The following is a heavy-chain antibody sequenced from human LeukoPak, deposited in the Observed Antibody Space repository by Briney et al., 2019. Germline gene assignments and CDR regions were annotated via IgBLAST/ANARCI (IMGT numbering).Heavy chain of an antibody. CDR3: AKEGSGREWPYYYYYYYMDV. Sequence: GGSLRLSCAASGFTFDDYTMHWVRQAPGKGLEWVSLISWDGGNTYYADSVKGRFTISRDNSKNSLYLQMDSLRTEDTALYYCAKEGSGREWPYYYYYYYMDVWGKGTTVTVSS. D-gene: IGHD3-3*01. CDR2: ISWDGGNT. V-gene: IGHV3-43*01. J-gene: IGHJ6*03. CDR1: GFTFDDYT.